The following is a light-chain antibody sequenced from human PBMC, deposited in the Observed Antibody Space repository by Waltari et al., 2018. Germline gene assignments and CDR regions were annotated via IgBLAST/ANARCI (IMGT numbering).Light chain of an antibody. CDR2: GNN. J-gene: IGLJ3*02. Sequence: QSILTQPTSVSGAPGQRVTISCTGSSSNIGAGHDVHWYQAFPGTAPKILFYGNNNRPAGVPVRFSGSKSGSSASLAINGLQAEDEADYYCQAFDSNVRGGVVFGGGTKVTVL. V-gene: IGLV1-40*01. CDR1: SSNIGAGHD. CDR3: QAFDSNVRGGVV.